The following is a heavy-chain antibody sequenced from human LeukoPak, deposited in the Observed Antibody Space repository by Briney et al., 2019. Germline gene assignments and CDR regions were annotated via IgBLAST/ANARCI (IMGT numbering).Heavy chain of an antibody. CDR2: ISYDGSNK. CDR3: AKSMITFGGVIVLPFDY. Sequence: GGSLRLSCAASGFTFSSYGMHWVRQAPGKGLEWVAVISYDGSNKYYADSVKGRFTISRDNSKNTLYLQMNSLRAEDTAVYYCAKSMITFGGVIVLPFDYWGQGTLVTVSS. V-gene: IGHV3-30*18. CDR1: GFTFSSYG. J-gene: IGHJ4*02. D-gene: IGHD3-16*02.